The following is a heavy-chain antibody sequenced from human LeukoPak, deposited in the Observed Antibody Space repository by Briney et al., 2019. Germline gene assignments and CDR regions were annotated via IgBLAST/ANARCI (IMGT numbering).Heavy chain of an antibody. CDR3: SRGWSGSYYSHYYYYMDV. CDR1: GYTFTGYY. J-gene: IGHJ6*03. D-gene: IGHD1-26*01. V-gene: IGHV1-2*02. Sequence: ASVKVSCKASGYTFTGYYMHWVRQAPGQGLEWMGWINPNSGGTNYAQKFQGRVTMTRDTSISTAYMELSRLRSDDTAVYYCSRGWSGSYYSHYYYYMDVWGKGTTVTVSS. CDR2: INPNSGGT.